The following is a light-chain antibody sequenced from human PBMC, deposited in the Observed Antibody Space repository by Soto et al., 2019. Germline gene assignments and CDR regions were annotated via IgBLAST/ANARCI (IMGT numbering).Light chain of an antibody. Sequence: DIQMTPSPSTLSASVGDRVTITCRASPSISSWLAWYQQKPGKAPKLLIYDASSLESGVPSRFSGSRAGTEFTLTISSLQADDFATYYCQQLNSYPLTFGQGTRLEI. J-gene: IGKJ5*01. CDR2: DAS. CDR1: PSISSW. V-gene: IGKV1-5*01. CDR3: QQLNSYPLT.